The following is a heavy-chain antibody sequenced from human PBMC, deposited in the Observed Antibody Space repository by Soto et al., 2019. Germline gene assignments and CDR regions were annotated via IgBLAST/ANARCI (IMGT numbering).Heavy chain of an antibody. D-gene: IGHD3-22*01. CDR2: IYHSGST. CDR3: ARGRVGRLAYYYDSSGYRYFDY. Sequence: QVQLQESGPGLVKPSGTLSLTCAVSCGSISSRNWWSWVLQPPGKGLEWMGEIYHSGSTNYNPSLKSRVTISVDKSKNQFSLKLSSVTAADTAVYYCARGRVGRLAYYYDSSGYRYFDYWGQVTLVTFSS. CDR1: CGSISSRNW. V-gene: IGHV4-4*02. J-gene: IGHJ4*02.